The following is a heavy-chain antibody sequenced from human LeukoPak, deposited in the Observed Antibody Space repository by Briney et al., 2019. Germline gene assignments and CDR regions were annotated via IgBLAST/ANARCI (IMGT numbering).Heavy chain of an antibody. V-gene: IGHV3-7*01. D-gene: IGHD3-10*01. J-gene: IGHJ5*02. Sequence: GGSLRLSCAASGFTFSSYWMSWVPQAPGKGQEWGATIKQDGSEKYYVASVKGRFTISRDNAKNSLYLQMNSLRAEDTAVYYCARMWFGEFWGIWFDPWGQGTLVTVSS. CDR3: ARMWFGEFWGIWFDP. CDR2: IKQDGSEK. CDR1: GFTFSSYW.